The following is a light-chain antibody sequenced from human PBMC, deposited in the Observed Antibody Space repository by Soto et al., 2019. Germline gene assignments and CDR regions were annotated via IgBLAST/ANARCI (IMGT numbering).Light chain of an antibody. CDR2: DVS. Sequence: QSALTQPASVSGSPGQSITISCTGTSSDVGGYNYVSWYQQHPGKAPKLVIYDVSNRPSGVSNRFSGSKSGNTASLTISGLHAEDEADYYCSSYTSSSPVFGGGNKLTVL. CDR3: SSYTSSSPV. V-gene: IGLV2-14*01. CDR1: SSDVGGYNY. J-gene: IGLJ2*01.